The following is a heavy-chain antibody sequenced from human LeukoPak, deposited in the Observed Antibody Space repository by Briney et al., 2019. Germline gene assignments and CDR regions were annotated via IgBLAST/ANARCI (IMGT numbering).Heavy chain of an antibody. CDR2: INPYSGDT. Sequence: ASVKVSCKASGYTFTGYYIHWVRQAPGQGLEWMGWINPYSGDTAYAQKFQGRVTMTSDTSISTAYMELSRLRSDNTAVYYCARDLYGGTSATFDYWGQGTLVTVSS. CDR1: GYTFTGYY. J-gene: IGHJ4*02. D-gene: IGHD4-23*01. V-gene: IGHV1-2*02. CDR3: ARDLYGGTSATFDY.